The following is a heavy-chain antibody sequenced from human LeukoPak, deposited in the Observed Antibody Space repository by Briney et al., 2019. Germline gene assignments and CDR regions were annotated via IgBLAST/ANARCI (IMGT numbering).Heavy chain of an antibody. V-gene: IGHV3-7*01. J-gene: IGHJ6*03. D-gene: IGHD2-21*01. CDR1: GFTFSDYW. CDR3: ARLYCGVGICYSYYMDV. Sequence: PGGSLRLSCTASGFTFSDYWMIWVRQVLGKGLQWVADIKQDRSDRFYVDSVKGRFTISRDNAKNSVYLQMNSLRAEDTAVYYCARLYCGVGICYSYYMDVWGEGTTVTVSS. CDR2: IKQDRSDR.